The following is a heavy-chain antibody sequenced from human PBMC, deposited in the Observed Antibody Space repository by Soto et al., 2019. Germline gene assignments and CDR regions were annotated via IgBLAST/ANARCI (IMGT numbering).Heavy chain of an antibody. Sequence: QVQLVESGGGVVQPGRSLRLSCAASGFTFSSYGMHWVRQAPGKGLEWVAVISYDGSNKYYADSVKGRFTISRDNSKNPLYLPMNSLRAEDTAVYYCAKEAISSGYGYYFDYWGQGTLVTVSS. D-gene: IGHD3-22*01. CDR1: GFTFSSYG. CDR3: AKEAISSGYGYYFDY. J-gene: IGHJ4*02. CDR2: ISYDGSNK. V-gene: IGHV3-30*18.